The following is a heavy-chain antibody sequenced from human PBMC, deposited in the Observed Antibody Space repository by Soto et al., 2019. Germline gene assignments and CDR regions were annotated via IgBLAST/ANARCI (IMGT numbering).Heavy chain of an antibody. CDR1: GYTFTSYY. D-gene: IGHD4-17*01. Sequence: ASVKVSCKASGYTFTSYYMHWVRQAPGQGLEWMGIINPSGGSTSYAQKFQGRVTMTRDTSTRTVYMELSSLRSEDTAVYYCATKQTTVVTEYYYYYGMDVWGQGTTVTVSS. CDR3: ATKQTTVVTEYYYYYGMDV. J-gene: IGHJ6*02. V-gene: IGHV1-46*01. CDR2: INPSGGST.